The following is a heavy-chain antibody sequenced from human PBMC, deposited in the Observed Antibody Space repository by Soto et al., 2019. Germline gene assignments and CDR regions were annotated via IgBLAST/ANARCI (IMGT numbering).Heavy chain of an antibody. J-gene: IGHJ5*02. CDR1: GFTFSSYS. Sequence: PGGSLRLSCAASGFTFSSYSMNWVRQAPGKGLEWVSSISSSSSYIYYADSVKGRFTISRDNAKNSLYLQMNSLRAEDTAVYYCARDLGVALLWFDLWGQGTLVTVSS. V-gene: IGHV3-21*01. CDR2: ISSSSSYI. D-gene: IGHD2-8*01. CDR3: ARDLGVALLWFDL.